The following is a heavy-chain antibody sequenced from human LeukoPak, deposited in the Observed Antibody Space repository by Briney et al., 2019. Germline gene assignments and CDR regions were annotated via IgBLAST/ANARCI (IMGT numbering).Heavy chain of an antibody. CDR3: ARDGGLNWFDP. D-gene: IGHD3-16*01. J-gene: IGHJ5*02. Sequence: PGRSLRLSCAASGFTFSSYGMHWVREAPGKGLEWVAVIWYDGSNKYYADSVKGRFTISRDNSKNTLYLQMNSLGAEDTAVYYCARDGGLNWFDPWGQGTLVTVSS. CDR1: GFTFSSYG. CDR2: IWYDGSNK. V-gene: IGHV3-33*01.